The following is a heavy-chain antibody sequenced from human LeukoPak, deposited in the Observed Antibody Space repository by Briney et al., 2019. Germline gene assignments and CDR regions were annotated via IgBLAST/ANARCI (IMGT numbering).Heavy chain of an antibody. Sequence: GRSLRLSCAASGFTLDDYAMHWVRQAPGKGLEWVSGISETGGTIVYADSVKGRFTISRDNAKNSLYLQMNSQRAEDTALYYCAKRPRSGWYFDYWGQGTLVTVSS. V-gene: IGHV3-9*01. J-gene: IGHJ4*02. CDR1: GFTLDDYA. D-gene: IGHD6-19*01. CDR3: AKRPRSGWYFDY. CDR2: ISETGGTI.